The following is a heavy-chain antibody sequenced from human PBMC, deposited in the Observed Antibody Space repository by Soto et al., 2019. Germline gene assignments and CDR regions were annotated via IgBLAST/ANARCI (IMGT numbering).Heavy chain of an antibody. Sequence: GGSLRLSCAASGFTVSSNYMSWVRQAPGKGLEWVSVIYSGGSTYYADSEKGRFTISRDNSKNTLYHQMNSRRAEDTAVYYCARGYSSSWYYFDYWGQGTLVTVSS. D-gene: IGHD6-13*01. J-gene: IGHJ4*02. CDR2: IYSGGST. V-gene: IGHV3-53*01. CDR3: ARGYSSSWYYFDY. CDR1: GFTVSSNY.